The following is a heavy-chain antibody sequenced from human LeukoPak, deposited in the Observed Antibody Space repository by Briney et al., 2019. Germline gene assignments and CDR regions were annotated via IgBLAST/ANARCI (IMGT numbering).Heavy chain of an antibody. V-gene: IGHV1-69*13. CDR3: ARGYTQAATYFDY. J-gene: IGHJ4*02. CDR2: IIPIFGTA. Sequence: GASVKVSCKTSGGTFSSFTISWMRQAPGQGLEWVGGIIPIFGTANYAQKFQGRVTVTADESTSTAYMELSSLRSEDTAVYYCARGYTQAATYFDYWDQGTLVTVSS. D-gene: IGHD2-15*01. CDR1: GGTFSSFT.